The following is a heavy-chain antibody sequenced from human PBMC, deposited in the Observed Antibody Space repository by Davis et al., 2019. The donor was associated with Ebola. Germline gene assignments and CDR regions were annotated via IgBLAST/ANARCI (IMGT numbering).Heavy chain of an antibody. CDR3: ATHNCSSTSCYSYYYYGMDV. V-gene: IGHV1-24*01. Sequence: ASVKVSCKVSGYTLTELSMHWVRQAPGKGLEWMGGFDPEDGETIYAQKFQGRVTMTEDTSTDTAYMELSSLRSEDTAVYYCATHNCSSTSCYSYYYYGMDVWGQGTTVTVSS. D-gene: IGHD2-2*01. CDR1: GYTLTELS. CDR2: FDPEDGET. J-gene: IGHJ6*02.